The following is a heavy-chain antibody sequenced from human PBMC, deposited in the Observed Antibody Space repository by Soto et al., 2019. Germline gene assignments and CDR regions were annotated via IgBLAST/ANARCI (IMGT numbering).Heavy chain of an antibody. J-gene: IGHJ6*02. V-gene: IGHV4-34*01. CDR1: GGSFSGYY. CDR2: INHSGST. Sequence: SETLSLTCAVYGGSFSGYYWSWIRQPPGKGLEWIGEINHSGSTNYNPSLKSRVTISVDTSKNQFSLKLSSVTAADTAVYYCARVPATYCSSTSCYTLYYYYGMDVWGQGTTVTVSS. D-gene: IGHD2-2*02. CDR3: ARVPATYCSSTSCYTLYYYYGMDV.